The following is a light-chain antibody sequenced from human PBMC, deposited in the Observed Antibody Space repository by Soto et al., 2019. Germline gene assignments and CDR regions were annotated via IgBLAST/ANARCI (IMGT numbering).Light chain of an antibody. CDR3: QQYNNWPLT. Sequence: EIVMTQSPATLSVSPGERASRSCRASQSVSNNLAWYQQKPGQAPRLLIYGASTRATGIPARFSGSGSGTEFTLTISSLQSEDFAVYYCQQYNNWPLTFGGGTKVDI. CDR2: GAS. V-gene: IGKV3-15*01. J-gene: IGKJ4*01. CDR1: QSVSNN.